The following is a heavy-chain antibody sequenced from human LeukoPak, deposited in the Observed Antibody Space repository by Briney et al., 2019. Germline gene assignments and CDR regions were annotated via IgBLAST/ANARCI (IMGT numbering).Heavy chain of an antibody. CDR1: GLTFSSFS. CDR3: ARVIGSYGDSAY. Sequence: GGSLRLSCAVSGLTFSSFSMNWVRQAPGKGLEWISYIASSSSSMYYADSVKGRFTISRDNAKNSLYLQMNSLTAEDTAVYYCARVIGSYGDSAYWGQGTLVTVSS. J-gene: IGHJ4*02. V-gene: IGHV3-48*04. CDR2: IASSSSSM. D-gene: IGHD4-17*01.